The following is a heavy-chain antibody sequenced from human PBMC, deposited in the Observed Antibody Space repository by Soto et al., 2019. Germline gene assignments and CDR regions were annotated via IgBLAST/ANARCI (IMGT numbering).Heavy chain of an antibody. CDR3: AIFFLGYGDLRDLHSFPARRSSDL. V-gene: IGHV3-23*01. CDR1: GFTFSEYA. J-gene: IGHJ2*01. Sequence: GGSLRLSCAASGFTFSEYAMTWVRQAPGKGLEWVSVIGGAGSNIYYADSVEGRFTVSRDDSKNTLHLRMDSLRVEDTAVYYCAIFFLGYGDLRDLHSFPARRSSDL. CDR2: IGGAGSNI. D-gene: IGHD4-17*01.